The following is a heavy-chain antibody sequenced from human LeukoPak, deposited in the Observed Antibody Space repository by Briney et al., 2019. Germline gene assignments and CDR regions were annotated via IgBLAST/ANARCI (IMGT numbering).Heavy chain of an antibody. V-gene: IGHV3-30*18. CDR1: GFTFSNYA. CDR3: AKGHKGGSGSYYYFDY. D-gene: IGHD3-10*01. J-gene: IGHJ4*02. Sequence: GGSLRLSCAASGFTFSNYAMHWVRQAPGKGLEWEAGILYDGSNKYHADSVKGRFTISRDNSKNTLYLQMDSLRPEDTALYYCAKGHKGGSGSYYYFDYWGQGTLVTVSS. CDR2: ILYDGSNK.